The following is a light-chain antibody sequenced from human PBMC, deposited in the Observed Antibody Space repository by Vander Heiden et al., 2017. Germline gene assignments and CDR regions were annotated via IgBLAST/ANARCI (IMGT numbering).Light chain of an antibody. Sequence: DIVMTQSPDSLAVSLGERATINCKSSRNILYISGNENYLAWYQQKPGQAPKLLIYGATTRESGVPDRFSGSGSGTDFTLTISNLQAEDVAIYYCQQYYSTPLTFGQGTRLEIK. V-gene: IGKV4-1*01. CDR1: RNILYISGNENY. J-gene: IGKJ5*01. CDR3: QQYYSTPLT. CDR2: GAT.